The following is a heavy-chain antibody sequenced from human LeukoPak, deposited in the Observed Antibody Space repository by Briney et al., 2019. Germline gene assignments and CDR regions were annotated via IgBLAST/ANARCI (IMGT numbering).Heavy chain of an antibody. Sequence: PGGSLILSCAASGFTSGTYWLSWVRQAPGEGLEWVANIKQDGSEKYYVDSVRGRFTISRDNAKNSLYLQMNSLRAEDTAVSYCARDRGSSGWYEFDYWGQGTLVTVSS. CDR3: ARDRGSSGWYEFDY. D-gene: IGHD6-19*01. V-gene: IGHV3-7*01. J-gene: IGHJ4*02. CDR2: IKQDGSEK. CDR1: GFTSGTYW.